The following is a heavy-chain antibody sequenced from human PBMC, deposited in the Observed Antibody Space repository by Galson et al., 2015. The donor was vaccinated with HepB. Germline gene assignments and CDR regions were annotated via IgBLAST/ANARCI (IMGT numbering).Heavy chain of an antibody. Sequence: SVKVSCKASGGTFSSYAISWVRQAPGQGLEWVGDIIPTFDTTNYAHKFRGRVTITADESSTTAYMELTSLRPEDTAVYFCAREGGRPAIYYFDYWGQGTPVTVAS. CDR3: AREGGRPAIYYFDY. D-gene: IGHD1-26*01. J-gene: IGHJ4*02. CDR2: IIPTFDTT. V-gene: IGHV1-69*13. CDR1: GGTFSSYA.